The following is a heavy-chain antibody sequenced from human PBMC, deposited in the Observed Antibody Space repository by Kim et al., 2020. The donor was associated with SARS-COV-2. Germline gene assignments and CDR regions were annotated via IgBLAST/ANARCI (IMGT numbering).Heavy chain of an antibody. V-gene: IGHV3-23*01. CDR3: ARASTRSWGFYDS. CDR2: ISENSVTT. CDR1: GFTFSTSS. Sequence: GGSLRLSCAASGFTFSTSSMSWVRQAPRPGLERVSFISENSVTTYYSDSVKGRFKVFRDNSKTTLYLEMNSLGADDTAVYYCARASTRSWGFYDSWGQGTPVTVSS. D-gene: IGHD7-27*01. J-gene: IGHJ4*02.